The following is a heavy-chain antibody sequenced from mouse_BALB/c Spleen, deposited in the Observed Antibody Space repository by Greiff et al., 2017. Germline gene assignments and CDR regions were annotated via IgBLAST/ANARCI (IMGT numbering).Heavy chain of an antibody. J-gene: IGHJ3*01. CDR2: ISSGGST. Sequence: EVQVVESGGGLVKPGGSLKLSCAASGFTFSSYAMSWVRQTPEKRLEWVASISSGGSTYYPDSVKGRFTISRDNARNILYLQMSSLRAEDTAMYYCEREHAWFAYWGQGTLVTVSA. V-gene: IGHV5-6-5*01. CDR3: EREHAWFAY. CDR1: GFTFSSYA.